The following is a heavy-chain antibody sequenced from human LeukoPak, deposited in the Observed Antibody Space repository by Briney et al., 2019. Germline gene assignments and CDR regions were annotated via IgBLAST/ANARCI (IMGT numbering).Heavy chain of an antibody. V-gene: IGHV3-21*04. D-gene: IGHD3-10*01. CDR3: ARDRGGYHGSGTGPHAVDY. Sequence: GGSLGLSCAASGFTFSSYNMNWVRQVPGKGLEWVSSISSSSSYIYYADSVKGRFTISRDNAKNSLYLQMNSLRSDDTAVYYCARDRGGYHGSGTGPHAVDYWGQGTLVTVSS. J-gene: IGHJ4*02. CDR2: ISSSSSYI. CDR1: GFTFSSYN.